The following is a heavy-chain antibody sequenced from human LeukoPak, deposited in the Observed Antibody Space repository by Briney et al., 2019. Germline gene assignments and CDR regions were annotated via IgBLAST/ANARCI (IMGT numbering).Heavy chain of an antibody. J-gene: IGHJ4*02. Sequence: PGRSLRLSCAASGFTFSSYGMHWVRQAPGKGLEWVAVIWYDGSNKYYADSVKGRFTISRDNSKNTLYLQMNSLRAEDAAVYYCAREGGYSSSGLDYWGQGTLVTVSS. CDR1: GFTFSSYG. V-gene: IGHV3-33*01. CDR3: AREGGYSSSGLDY. CDR2: IWYDGSNK. D-gene: IGHD6-6*01.